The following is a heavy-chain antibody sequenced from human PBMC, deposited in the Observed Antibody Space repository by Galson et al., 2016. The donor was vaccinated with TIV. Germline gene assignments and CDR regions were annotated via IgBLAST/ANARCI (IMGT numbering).Heavy chain of an antibody. CDR1: GLSVSINY. J-gene: IGHJ6*02. Sequence: SLRLSCAASGLSVSINYMTWVRQAPGKGPEWVSLISDGGNTYYPDSVKGRFTISRDNSKNTLYLQMNSLRVEDTAVYYCARDRILDTTYYYYYYGMDVWGQGTAVTVSS. CDR3: ARDRILDTTYYYYYYGMDV. V-gene: IGHV3-66*02. CDR2: ISDGGNT. D-gene: IGHD5-12*01.